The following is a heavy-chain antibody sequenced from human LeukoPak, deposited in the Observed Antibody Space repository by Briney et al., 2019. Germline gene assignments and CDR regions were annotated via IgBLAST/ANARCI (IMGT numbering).Heavy chain of an antibody. D-gene: IGHD2/OR15-2a*01. CDR3: ARDRLSVL. CDR1: GFTVSSNY. J-gene: IGHJ4*02. CDR2: IYSGGRT. Sequence: PGGSLRLSCAASGFTVSSNYMSWVRQAPGKGLEWVSFIYSGGRTYYADSVKGRFTISRDNSKNMLYLQMTSLRAEDTAVYYCARDRLSVLWGQGTLVTVSS. V-gene: IGHV3-53*01.